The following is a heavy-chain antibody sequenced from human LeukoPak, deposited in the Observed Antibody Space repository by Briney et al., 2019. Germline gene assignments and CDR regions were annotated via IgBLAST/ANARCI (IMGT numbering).Heavy chain of an antibody. CDR2: IIPILGIA. Sequence: SVKVSCKASGGTFSSYTISWVRQAPGQGLEWMGRIIPILGIANYAQKFQGRVTITADKSTRTAYMELSSLRSEDTAVYYCAGRTYYYDSSGYHWGQGTLVTVSS. V-gene: IGHV1-69*02. J-gene: IGHJ4*02. CDR1: GGTFSSYT. CDR3: AGRTYYYDSSGYH. D-gene: IGHD3-22*01.